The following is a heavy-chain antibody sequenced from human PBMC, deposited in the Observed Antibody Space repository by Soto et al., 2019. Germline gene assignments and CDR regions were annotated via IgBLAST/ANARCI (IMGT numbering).Heavy chain of an antibody. J-gene: IGHJ3*02. Sequence: GASVKVSCKASGGTFSSYAISWVRQAPGQGLEWMGGIIPIFGTANYAQKFQGRVTITAGESTSTAYMELSSLRSEDTAVYYCARPGIVGATADAFDIWGQGTMVTVSS. CDR2: IIPIFGTA. CDR3: ARPGIVGATADAFDI. D-gene: IGHD1-26*01. V-gene: IGHV1-69*13. CDR1: GGTFSSYA.